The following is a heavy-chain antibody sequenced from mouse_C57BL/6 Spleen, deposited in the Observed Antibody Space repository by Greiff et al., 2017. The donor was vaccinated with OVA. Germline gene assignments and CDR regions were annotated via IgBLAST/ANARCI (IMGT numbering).Heavy chain of an antibody. CDR1: GFTFTDYE. J-gene: IGHJ2*01. CDR2: IDPETCGT. V-gene: IGHV1-15*01. CDR3: TRPGVVADY. Sequence: QVQLQPSWAELVRPGASVTLSCKASGFTFTDYEMHWVKQTPVHGLEWIGAIDPETCGTASNQQFKGKAILTADKSTSTAYMELRSLTSGDSAVYYCTRPGVVADYWGQGTTLTVSS. D-gene: IGHD1-1*01.